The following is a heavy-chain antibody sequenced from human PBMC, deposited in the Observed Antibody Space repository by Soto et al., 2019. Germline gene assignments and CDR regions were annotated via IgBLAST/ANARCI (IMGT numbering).Heavy chain of an antibody. CDR1: GYTFTAYY. Sequence: QVQLVQSGAEVKEPGDSVRVSCEASGYTFTAYYIHWVRQAPGQGLEWMGWINPKFGDTTYAQDFQGRVSMTRDMYISTVYMELSSLTSEDTAIYYCARNMDYYYGRGSGNGHGVWGQGTTVTVFS. CDR2: INPKFGDT. D-gene: IGHD3-10*02. CDR3: ARNMDYYYGRGSGNGHGV. V-gene: IGHV1-2*02. J-gene: IGHJ6*02.